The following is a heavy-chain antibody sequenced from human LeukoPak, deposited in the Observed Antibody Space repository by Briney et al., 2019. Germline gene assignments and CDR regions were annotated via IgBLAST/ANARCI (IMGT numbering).Heavy chain of an antibody. CDR1: GFTFSTYA. CDR3: AKVYSGSCYDGLDY. Sequence: GGSLRLSCAASGFTFSTYAMSWVRQAPGKGLEWVSCIIGSGGSTYYADSVKGRFTISRDNSKNTLYLQMNSLRAEDTAVYYCAKVYSGSCYDGLDYWGQRTLVTVSS. D-gene: IGHD1-26*01. J-gene: IGHJ4*02. CDR2: IIGSGGST. V-gene: IGHV3-23*01.